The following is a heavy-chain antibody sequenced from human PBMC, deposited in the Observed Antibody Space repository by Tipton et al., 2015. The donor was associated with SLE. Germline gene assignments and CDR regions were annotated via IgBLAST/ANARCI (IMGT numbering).Heavy chain of an antibody. CDR2: TFYRPEWYN. V-gene: IGHV6-1*01. CDR1: GDSVSTNSGA. CDR3: TRSGYGSSHDY. D-gene: IGHD6-13*01. Sequence: GLVKPSQTLSLTCAISGDSVSTNSGAWNWIRQSPSRGLEWLGRTFYRPEWYNDYAMSVKSRITINADTSKNLFSLQLNSVTPEDTAMYYCTRSGYGSSHDYWGQGTLVSVSS. J-gene: IGHJ4*02.